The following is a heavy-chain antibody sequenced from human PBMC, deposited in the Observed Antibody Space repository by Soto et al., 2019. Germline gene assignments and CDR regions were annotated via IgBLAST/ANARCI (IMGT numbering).Heavy chain of an antibody. CDR1: GYTFTSYG. CDR2: ISAYNGNT. V-gene: IGHV1-18*01. D-gene: IGHD3-9*01. Sequence: GASVKVSCKASGYTFTSYGISWVRQAPGQGLEWMGWISAYNGNTNYEQKHKGRVTMTTDTSTSTAYMELRSLRSDDTSVYYCARDVRYFDWFVVDAFDIWGQGTMVTVSS. CDR3: ARDVRYFDWFVVDAFDI. J-gene: IGHJ3*02.